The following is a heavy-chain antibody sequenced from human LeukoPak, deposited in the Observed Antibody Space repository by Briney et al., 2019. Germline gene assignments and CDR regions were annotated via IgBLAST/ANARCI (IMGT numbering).Heavy chain of an antibody. V-gene: IGHV4-34*01. Sequence: PSETLSLTCAVYGGSFSGYYWSWIRQPPGKGLEWIGEINHSGSTNYNPSLKSRVTISVDTSKNQFSLKLSSVTAADTAVYYCARRGSIAVAATDRAYYYYYMDVWGKGTTVTVSS. D-gene: IGHD6-19*01. CDR1: GGSFSGYY. CDR2: INHSGST. CDR3: ARRGSIAVAATDRAYYYYYMDV. J-gene: IGHJ6*03.